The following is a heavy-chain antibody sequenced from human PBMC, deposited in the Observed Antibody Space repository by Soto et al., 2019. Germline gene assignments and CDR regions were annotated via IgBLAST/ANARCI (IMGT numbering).Heavy chain of an antibody. CDR2: ISSSSSTI. J-gene: IGHJ3*02. CDR3: ARTAGYCSGNNCYRGAFDI. CDR1: GFTFSSYS. V-gene: IGHV3-48*01. Sequence: PGGSLRLSCAASGFTFSSYSMNWVRQAPGKGLKWVSYISSSSSTIYYEDSVKGRFTISRDNAKNSLYLQMSSLRAEDTAVYYCARTAGYCSGNNCYRGAFDIWGQGTMVTVSS. D-gene: IGHD2-15*01.